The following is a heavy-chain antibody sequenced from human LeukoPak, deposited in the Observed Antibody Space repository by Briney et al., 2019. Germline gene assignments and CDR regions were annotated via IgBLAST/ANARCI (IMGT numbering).Heavy chain of an antibody. CDR3: ARGGYCSPNYCFDY. CDR2: INHSGST. Sequence: PSETLSLTCTVSGGTLSSYYWSWIRQPPGKGLEWMGEINHSGSTNYNPSLKSRVTISVDTSKNQFSLKLSSVTAADTAVYYCARGGYCSPNYCFDYWGQGTLVTVSS. D-gene: IGHD2-21*02. V-gene: IGHV4-34*01. CDR1: GGTLSSYY. J-gene: IGHJ4*02.